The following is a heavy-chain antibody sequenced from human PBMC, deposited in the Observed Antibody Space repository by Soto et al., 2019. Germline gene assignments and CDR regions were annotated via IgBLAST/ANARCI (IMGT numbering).Heavy chain of an antibody. V-gene: IGHV1-46*03. CDR1: GYSFITYY. J-gene: IGHJ3*01. Sequence: QVQLVQSGPEVKKPGAPVKVSCKASGYSFITYYMRWVRQAPGQGLEWMAIINPSGGNANYAQKFQGRVSLTRDTSTTTVFMELSSLRSEDTAVYYCATYCGIGGCPPVPWNWGPGTLVTVSS. CDR2: INPSGGNA. D-gene: IGHD2-15*01. CDR3: ATYCGIGGCPPVPWN.